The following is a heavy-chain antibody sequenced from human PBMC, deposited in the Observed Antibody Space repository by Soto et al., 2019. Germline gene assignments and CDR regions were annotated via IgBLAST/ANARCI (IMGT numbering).Heavy chain of an antibody. CDR2: ISGSGGST. J-gene: IGHJ4*02. CDR3: AKFGGVLFDSSGYYDFDY. D-gene: IGHD3-22*01. Sequence: LRLSCAASGFTFSSYAMSWVRQAPGKGLEWVSAISGSGGSTYYADSVKGRFTISRDNSKNTLYLQMNSLRAEDTAVYYCAKFGGVLFDSSGYYDFDYWGQGTLVTVSS. V-gene: IGHV3-23*01. CDR1: GFTFSSYA.